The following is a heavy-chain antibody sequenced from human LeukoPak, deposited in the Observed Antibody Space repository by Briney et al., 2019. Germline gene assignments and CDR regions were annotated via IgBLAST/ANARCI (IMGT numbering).Heavy chain of an antibody. V-gene: IGHV3-23*01. CDR3: AKDGGEYYDILTGYYPRLYYMDV. CDR1: GFTFSSYE. J-gene: IGHJ6*03. Sequence: GGSLRLSCAASGFTFSSYEMNWVRQAPGKGLEWVSAISGSGGSTYYADSVKGRFTISRDNSKNTLYLQMNSLKAEVTAVYYCAKDGGEYYDILTGYYPRLYYMDVWGKGTTVTISS. D-gene: IGHD3-9*01. CDR2: ISGSGGST.